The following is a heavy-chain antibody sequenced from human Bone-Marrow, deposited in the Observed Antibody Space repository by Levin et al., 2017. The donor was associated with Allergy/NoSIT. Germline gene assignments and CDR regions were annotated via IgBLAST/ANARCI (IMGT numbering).Heavy chain of an antibody. D-gene: IGHD3-9*01. CDR2: IYYSGST. CDR1: GGSIRSGDYY. CDR3: AIVVYYDILTGYYKPPTNWFDP. V-gene: IGHV4-30-4*01. J-gene: IGHJ5*02. Sequence: SQTLSLTCTVSGGSIRSGDYYWSWIRQPPGKGLEWIGYIYYSGSTYYNPSLKSRVTISVDTSKNQFSLKLSSVTAADTAVYYCAIVVYYDILTGYYKPPTNWFDPWGQGTLVTVSS.